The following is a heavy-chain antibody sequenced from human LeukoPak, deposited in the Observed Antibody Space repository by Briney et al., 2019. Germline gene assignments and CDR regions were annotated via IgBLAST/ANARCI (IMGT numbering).Heavy chain of an antibody. J-gene: IGHJ4*02. CDR3: ARGTPDFYDYVWGSYRYTPFDY. V-gene: IGHV4-34*01. Sequence: SETLSLTCAVYGGSFSGYYWSWIRQPPGKGLEWIGEINHSGSTNYNPSLKSRVTISVDTSKNQFSLKLSSVTAADTAVYYCARGTPDFYDYVWGSYRYTPFDYWGQGTLVTVSS. CDR2: INHSGST. D-gene: IGHD3-16*02. CDR1: GGSFSGYY.